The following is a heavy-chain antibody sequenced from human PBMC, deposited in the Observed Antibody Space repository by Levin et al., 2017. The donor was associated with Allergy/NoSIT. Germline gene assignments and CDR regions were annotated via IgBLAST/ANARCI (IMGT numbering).Heavy chain of an antibody. V-gene: IGHV4-59*01. D-gene: IGHD1-26*01. J-gene: IGHJ6*02. CDR2: IYYIGST. CDR1: GGSISSYY. Sequence: ESLKISCTVSGGSISSYYWSWIRQPPGKGLEWIGYIYYIGSTNYNPSLKSRVTMSLDTSKNQFSLKLTSVTAADTAVYYCARDRVIVGTTNYYYGMDVWGQGTTVTVSS. CDR3: ARDRVIVGTTNYYYGMDV.